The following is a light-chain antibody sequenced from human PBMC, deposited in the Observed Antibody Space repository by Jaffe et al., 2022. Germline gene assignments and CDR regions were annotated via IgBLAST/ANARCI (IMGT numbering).Light chain of an antibody. Sequence: EIVLTQSPGTLSLSPGERATLSCRASQSVSSSNLAWYKQKPGQAPRVLIYGASSRATGIPDRFSGSGSGTDFTLTISRLEPEDFAVYYCQQYGSSPRTFGQGTKVEIK. J-gene: IGKJ1*01. CDR3: QQYGSSPRT. V-gene: IGKV3-20*01. CDR1: QSVSSSN. CDR2: GAS.